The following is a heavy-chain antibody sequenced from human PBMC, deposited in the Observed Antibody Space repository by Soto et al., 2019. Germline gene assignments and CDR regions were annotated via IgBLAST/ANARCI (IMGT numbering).Heavy chain of an antibody. V-gene: IGHV3-23*01. Sequence: HPGGSRRLSCAASGCTFRSYDISWVLQAPWKGLEWVSALSGSVVSTYYADPVKVRFTISRDNSKNTLYLQMNSLRAEDTAVYYCATDLDYYDSSGYYANWGQGTLVPVSS. CDR3: ATDLDYYDSSGYYAN. CDR1: GCTFRSYD. D-gene: IGHD3-22*01. CDR2: LSGSVVST. J-gene: IGHJ4*02.